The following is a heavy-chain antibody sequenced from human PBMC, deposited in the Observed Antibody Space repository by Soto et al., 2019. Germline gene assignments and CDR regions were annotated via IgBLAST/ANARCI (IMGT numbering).Heavy chain of an antibody. V-gene: IGHV1-2*04. CDR3: AREPFLHGNWYDP. CDR1: GYTFTGYY. J-gene: IGHJ5*02. CDR2: INPNSGGT. Sequence: GASVKVSCKACGYTFTGYYMHWVRQAPGQGLEWMGWINPNSGGTNYAQKFQGWVTMTRDTSISTAYMELSRLRSDDTAVYYCAREPFLHGNWYDPWGQGTLVTVSS.